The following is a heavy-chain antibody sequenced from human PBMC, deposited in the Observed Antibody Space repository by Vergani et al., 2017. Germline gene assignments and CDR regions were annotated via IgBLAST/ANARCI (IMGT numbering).Heavy chain of an antibody. D-gene: IGHD3-22*01. V-gene: IGHV1-69*14. CDR3: ARGYYYDGSGYYFGTDVNWFDP. Sequence: QVQLVQSGAEVKKPGSSVKVSCKASGGTFSSYAISWVRQAPGQGLEWMGRIIPIFGTANYAQKVQGRVTITAAKSTSIAYMELSSLRSEDTAVYYWARGYYYDGSGYYFGTDVNWFDPWGQGTLVTVSS. CDR2: IIPIFGTA. CDR1: GGTFSSYA. J-gene: IGHJ5*02.